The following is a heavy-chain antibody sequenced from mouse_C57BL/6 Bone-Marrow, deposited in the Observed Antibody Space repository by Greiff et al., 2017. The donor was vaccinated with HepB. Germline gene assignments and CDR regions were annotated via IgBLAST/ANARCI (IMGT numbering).Heavy chain of an antibody. CDR1: GFSFNTYA. CDR3: VRHVTSL. D-gene: IGHD2-1*01. Sequence: DAGGGLVQPKGSLKLSCAASGFSFNTYAMNWVRQAPGKGLEWVARIRSKSNNYATYYADSVKDRFTISRDDSESMLYLQMNNLKTEDTAMYYCVRHVTSLRGQGTSVTVSS. CDR2: IRSKSNNYAT. J-gene: IGHJ4*01. V-gene: IGHV10-1*01.